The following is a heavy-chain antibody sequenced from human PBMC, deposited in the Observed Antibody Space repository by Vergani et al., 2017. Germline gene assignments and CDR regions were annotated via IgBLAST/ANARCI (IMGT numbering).Heavy chain of an antibody. CDR2: ILNDGSKK. V-gene: IGHV3-30*18. D-gene: IGHD3-10*01. J-gene: IGHJ6*03. CDR1: GFSFSSHA. Sequence: QVQLAESGGGRVQPGRSLRLSCAASGFSFSSHAIHWVRQAPGKGLEWVAVILNDGSKKYYADSVKGRFTISRDNSKNTLDLQMNSLRTQDTAVYYCAKAGSVTSGSLQYNFYMDVWGKGTTVTVS. CDR3: AKAGSVTSGSLQYNFYMDV.